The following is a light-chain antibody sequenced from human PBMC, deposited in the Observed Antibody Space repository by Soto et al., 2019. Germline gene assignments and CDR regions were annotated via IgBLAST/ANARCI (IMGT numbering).Light chain of an antibody. Sequence: EIVLTPSPGTLSLSPGARATLSCRASQSVSSSYLAWYQQKPGQAPRLLIYGASSRATGIPDRFSGSGSGTDFTLTISRLEPEDYAVYYCQQYGHSLWTFGQGTKVDIK. J-gene: IGKJ1*01. CDR1: QSVSSSY. CDR2: GAS. CDR3: QQYGHSLWT. V-gene: IGKV3-20*01.